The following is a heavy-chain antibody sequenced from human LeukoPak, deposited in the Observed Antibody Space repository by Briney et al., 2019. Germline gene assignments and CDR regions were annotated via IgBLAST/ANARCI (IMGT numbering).Heavy chain of an antibody. J-gene: IGHJ4*02. CDR3: ARGLSRNFDY. CDR1: GGSFSGYY. V-gene: IGHV4-34*01. Sequence: KSSETLSLTCAVYGGSFSGYYWSWIRQPPGKGLEWIGEINHSGSTNYNPSLKSRVTISVDTSKNQFSLKLSSVTAADTAVYYCARGLSRNFDYWGQGTLVTVSS. D-gene: IGHD2/OR15-2a*01. CDR2: INHSGST.